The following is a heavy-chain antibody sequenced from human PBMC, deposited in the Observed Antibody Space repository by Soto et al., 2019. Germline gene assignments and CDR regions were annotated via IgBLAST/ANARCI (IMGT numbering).Heavy chain of an antibody. CDR2: IWYDGSNK. Sequence: GGSLRLSCAASGFTFSSYGMHWVRQAPGKGLEWVAVIWYDGSNKYYADPVKGRFTISRDNSKNTLYLQMNSLRAEDTAVYYCARVYGDYGNNAFDIWGQGTMVTVSS. D-gene: IGHD4-17*01. CDR1: GFTFSSYG. CDR3: ARVYGDYGNNAFDI. V-gene: IGHV3-33*01. J-gene: IGHJ3*02.